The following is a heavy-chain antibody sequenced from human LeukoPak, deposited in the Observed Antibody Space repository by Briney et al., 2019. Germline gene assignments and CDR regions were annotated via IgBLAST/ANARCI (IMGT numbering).Heavy chain of an antibody. V-gene: IGHV3-21*01. J-gene: IGHJ6*03. CDR3: ARDCFYAGRAYYYMDV. CDR1: GFTFNSYA. Sequence: GGSLRLSCAASGFTFNSYAMTWVRQAPGKGLEWVSSISSSSSYIYYADSVKGRFTISRDNAKNSLYLQMNSLRAEDTAVYYCARDCFYAGRAYYYMDVWGKGTTVTVSS. CDR2: ISSSSSYI. D-gene: IGHD3-10*01.